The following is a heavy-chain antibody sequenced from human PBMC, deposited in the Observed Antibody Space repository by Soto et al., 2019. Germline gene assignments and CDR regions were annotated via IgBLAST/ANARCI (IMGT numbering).Heavy chain of an antibody. J-gene: IGHJ4*02. CDR1: AFSLSTNGVG. Sequence: SGPTLVNPTQTLTLTCTFSAFSLSTNGVGVGWIRQPPGKPLEWLAVIYWNEDKRYSRSLKSRLSITKDTSKNQVVLTMTTMDPVDTATYYCVHTVMVHTMTGGHYFDYWGPGTLVTVSS. CDR3: VHTVMVHTMTGGHYFDY. V-gene: IGHV2-5*01. D-gene: IGHD2-8*01. CDR2: IYWNEDK.